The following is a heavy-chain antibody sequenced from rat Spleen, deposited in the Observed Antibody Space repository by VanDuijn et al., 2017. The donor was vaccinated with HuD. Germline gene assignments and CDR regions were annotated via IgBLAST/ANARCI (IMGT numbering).Heavy chain of an antibody. CDR1: GFTFSSYG. Sequence: VKLVESGGGLVQPGKSLKLSCSASGFTFSSYGMHWIRQAPGKGLDWVAYISSSSGTVYADAVKGRFTISRDNAKNTLYLQLNSLKSEDTAIYYCARSSTEGIVDYVMDAWGQGASVTVSS. V-gene: IGHV5-62*01. CDR3: ARSSTEGIVDYVMDA. CDR2: ISSSSGT. J-gene: IGHJ4*01. D-gene: IGHD1-11*01.